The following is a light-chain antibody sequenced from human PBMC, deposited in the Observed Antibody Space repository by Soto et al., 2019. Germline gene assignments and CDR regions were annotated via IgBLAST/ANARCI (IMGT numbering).Light chain of an antibody. CDR1: QSISSY. J-gene: IGKJ1*01. Sequence: DIQMTQSPSSLSASVGDRVTITCRASQSISSYLNWYQQKPGTAPKLLIYAASSLQSGVPSSFSGSGSGTEFTLTISSLQPEDFATYSGQQSYSSPWTFGRGTKVEIK. V-gene: IGKV1-39*01. CDR2: AAS. CDR3: QQSYSSPWT.